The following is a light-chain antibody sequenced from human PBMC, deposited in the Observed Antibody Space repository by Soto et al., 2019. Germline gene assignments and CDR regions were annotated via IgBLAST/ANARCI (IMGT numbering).Light chain of an antibody. V-gene: IGKV3-20*01. CDR3: QQYGTSPWT. CDR2: GAS. CDR1: QSVSSSF. Sequence: EIVLTQSPGTLSLSPGERATLSCRASQSVSSSFLGWYQQKPGQAPRLLIYGASSRATGIPDRFSGSGSGTDFTLTISRLESEDLAVYYCQQYGTSPWTFGQGTKVDIK. J-gene: IGKJ1*01.